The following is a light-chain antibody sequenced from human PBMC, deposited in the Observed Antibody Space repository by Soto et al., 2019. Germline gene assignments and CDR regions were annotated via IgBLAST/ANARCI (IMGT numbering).Light chain of an antibody. CDR1: QSVSSY. CDR3: TPRSNWLT. J-gene: IGKJ4*01. CDR2: DAS. Sequence: EIVLTQSPATLSLSPGERATLSCRASQSVSSYLAWYQQKPGQAPRLLIYDASNRATGIPARFSGSGSGTDFTITISSLEHEDFAVYYCTPRSNWLTFGGGTKVEIK. V-gene: IGKV3-11*01.